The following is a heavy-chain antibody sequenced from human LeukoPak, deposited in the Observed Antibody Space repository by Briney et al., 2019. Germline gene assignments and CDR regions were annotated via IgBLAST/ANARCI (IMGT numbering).Heavy chain of an antibody. CDR1: GFTFSSYG. Sequence: GGSLRLSCAASGFTFSSYGMHWVRQAPGKGLEWVAFIRYDGSNKYYADSVKGRFTISRDNSKNTLYLQMNSLRSEDTAAYYCARGRSSGWAKTHAFDIWGQGTMVTVSS. CDR3: ARGRSSGWAKTHAFDI. CDR2: IRYDGSNK. J-gene: IGHJ3*02. V-gene: IGHV3-30*02. D-gene: IGHD6-19*01.